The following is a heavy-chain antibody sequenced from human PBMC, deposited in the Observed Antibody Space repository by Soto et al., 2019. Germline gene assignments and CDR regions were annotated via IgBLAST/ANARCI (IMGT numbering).Heavy chain of an antibody. V-gene: IGHV2-5*05. CDR1: GFSLSASGGG. CDR2: IYWDEDQ. J-gene: IGHJ4*02. D-gene: IGHD3-22*01. CDR3: VHRRKERSSGYYYGG. Sequence: QITLKESGPALVKPTQTLTLTCTFSGFSLSASGGGVGWIRQPPGKALEWLALIYWDEDQRYGPSLKSTPTIIKDSSKNLVVLTMTNIDPVDTATYYCVHRRKERSSGYYYGGWGQGTLVTVSS.